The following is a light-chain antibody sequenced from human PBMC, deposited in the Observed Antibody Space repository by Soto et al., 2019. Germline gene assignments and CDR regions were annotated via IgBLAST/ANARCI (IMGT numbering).Light chain of an antibody. J-gene: IGKJ5*01. Sequence: EILMTQSPATLSVSPGERATLSCRASQSVIRSLAWYQQKPGQAPRLLIYGASTRATGVTARFSGSGSGTEFTLTISSLQSEDFAVYYCKQYNNWPPITFGQGTRLEIK. CDR2: GAS. CDR1: QSVIRS. V-gene: IGKV3-15*01. CDR3: KQYNNWPPIT.